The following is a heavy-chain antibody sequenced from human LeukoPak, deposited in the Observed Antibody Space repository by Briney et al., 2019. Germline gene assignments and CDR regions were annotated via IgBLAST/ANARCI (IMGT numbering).Heavy chain of an antibody. D-gene: IGHD3-10*01. V-gene: IGHV3-30-3*01. CDR1: GFIFSSYA. Sequence: GRSLRLSCAASGFIFSSYAMHWVRQAPGKGLEWVAVTSNDGSNKYYADSVKGRFTISRDNSKNTLYLQMNSLRAEDTAVYYCAKGGSFDYWGQGTLVTVSS. CDR3: AKGGSFDY. J-gene: IGHJ4*02. CDR2: TSNDGSNK.